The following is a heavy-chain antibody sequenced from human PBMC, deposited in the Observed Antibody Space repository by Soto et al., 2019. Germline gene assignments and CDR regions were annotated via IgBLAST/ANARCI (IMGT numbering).Heavy chain of an antibody. CDR2: IYWDDDK. CDR1: GFSLSSTRVA. V-gene: IGHV2-5*02. Sequence: QITLKESGPTLVQPTQTLTLTCTFSGFSLSSTRVAVGWIRQSPGKALEWLALIYWDDDKRYSPFLKSRLTITKDTSKNHLVLTITNVGPVDTASYYCAHSVVAGLGYYFDYWGQGTLFTVSS. CDR3: AHSVVAGLGYYFDY. D-gene: IGHD6-19*01. J-gene: IGHJ4*02.